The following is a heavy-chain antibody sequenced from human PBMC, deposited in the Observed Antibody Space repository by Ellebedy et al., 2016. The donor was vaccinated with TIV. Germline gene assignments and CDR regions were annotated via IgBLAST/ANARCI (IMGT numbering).Heavy chain of an antibody. V-gene: IGHV3-15*01. J-gene: IGHJ4*02. D-gene: IGHD2-15*01. Sequence: GESLKISXAASGFTFSNAWMSWVRQAPGKGLEWVGRIKSKTDYATRDYAAPLKGRFSISRDDSKNTVYLQMNSLETEDTAVHYCAAGTGRTDFDYWGQGTLVTVSS. CDR3: AAGTGRTDFDY. CDR1: GFTFSNAW. CDR2: IKSKTDYATR.